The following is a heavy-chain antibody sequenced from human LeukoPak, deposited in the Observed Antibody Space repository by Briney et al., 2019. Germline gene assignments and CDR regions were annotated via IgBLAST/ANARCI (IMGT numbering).Heavy chain of an antibody. CDR3: TRHSEQQLDYYYYYMDV. J-gene: IGHJ6*03. V-gene: IGHV3-73*01. CDR1: GFTFSGSA. D-gene: IGHD6-13*01. CDR2: IRSKANSYAT. Sequence: PGGSLRLSCAASGFTFSGSAMHWVRQASGKGLEWVGRIRSKANSYATAYAASVKGRFTISRDDSKNTAYLQMNSLKTEDTAVYYCTRHSEQQLDYYYYYMDVWGKGTTVTVSS.